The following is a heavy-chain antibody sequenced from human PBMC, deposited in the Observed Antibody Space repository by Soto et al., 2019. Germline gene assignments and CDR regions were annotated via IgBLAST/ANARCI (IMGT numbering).Heavy chain of an antibody. D-gene: IGHD5-18*01. CDR2: ISYGGST. Sequence: QVQLQESGPGLVKPSQTLSLTCTVSGGSINSGGYCWSWIRQHPGKGLDWIGCISYGGSTSYNPSLKSPVTISVDTSKNQFSLKLTSVPAADTAVYYCARGILVWGQGALITVSS. CDR3: ARGILV. CDR1: GGSINSGGYC. J-gene: IGHJ4*02. V-gene: IGHV4-31*01.